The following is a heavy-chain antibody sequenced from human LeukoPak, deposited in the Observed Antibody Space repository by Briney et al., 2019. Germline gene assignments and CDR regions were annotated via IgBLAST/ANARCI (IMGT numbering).Heavy chain of an antibody. D-gene: IGHD3-10*01. CDR1: GYTFTSYG. V-gene: IGHV1-18*01. Sequence: GASVKVSCKASGYTFTSYGISWVRQAPGQGLEWMGWISAYNGNTNYAQKLQGRVTMTTDTSTSTAYMELRSLRSDDTAVYYCARSNVLLWFGEFEGAMRFDPWGQGTLVTVSS. J-gene: IGHJ5*02. CDR2: ISAYNGNT. CDR3: ARSNVLLWFGEFEGAMRFDP.